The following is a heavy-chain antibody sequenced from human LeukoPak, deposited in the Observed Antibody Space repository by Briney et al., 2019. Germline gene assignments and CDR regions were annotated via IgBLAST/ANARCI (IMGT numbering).Heavy chain of an antibody. J-gene: IGHJ5*02. Sequence: GASVKVSCKASGYTFTSYYMHWVRQAPGQGLEWMGIINPSGGSTSYAQKFQGRVTMTRDTSTSTVYMEPSSPRSEDTAVYYCAGVREWELLKGNWFDPWGQGTLITVSS. D-gene: IGHD1-26*01. CDR3: AGVREWELLKGNWFDP. CDR2: INPSGGST. V-gene: IGHV1-46*03. CDR1: GYTFTSYY.